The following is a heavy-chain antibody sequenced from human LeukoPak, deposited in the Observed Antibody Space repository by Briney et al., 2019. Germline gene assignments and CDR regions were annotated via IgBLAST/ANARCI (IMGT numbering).Heavy chain of an antibody. J-gene: IGHJ4*02. D-gene: IGHD1-1*01. Sequence: GASVKVSCKASGGTFSSYAISWVRQAPGQGLEWMGGIIPIFGTANYAQKFQGRVTITTDESTSTAYMELSSLRSEDTAVYYCARVDLILERRGSIDYWGQGTLVTVSS. CDR1: GGTFSSYA. CDR2: IIPIFGTA. V-gene: IGHV1-69*05. CDR3: ARVDLILERRGSIDY.